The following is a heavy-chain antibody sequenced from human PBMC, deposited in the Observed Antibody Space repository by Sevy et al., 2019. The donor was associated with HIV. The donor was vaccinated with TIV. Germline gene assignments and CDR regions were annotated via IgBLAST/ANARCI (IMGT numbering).Heavy chain of an antibody. CDR2: IYDSMTS. J-gene: IGHJ4*02. V-gene: IGHV4-59*08. Sequence: LETLSLTCTVSGGSMINYHWSWIRQPPGKGLEWIGFIYDSMTSKYNSSFMSRVSISGDPSKNQFSLRLNSVTAADTAVYYCARHGMSATADYWGQGILVTVSS. CDR1: GGSMINYH. CDR3: ARHGMSATADY. D-gene: IGHD6-13*01.